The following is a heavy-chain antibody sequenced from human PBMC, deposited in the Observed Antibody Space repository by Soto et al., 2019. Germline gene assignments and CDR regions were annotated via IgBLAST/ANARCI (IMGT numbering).Heavy chain of an antibody. CDR2: TSGSGTIT. CDR1: GFTFRTYG. J-gene: IGHJ3*02. CDR3: AKSMHYDFWSGYSRAFDI. Sequence: GGSLRLSCAASGFTFRTYGMTWVRQSPGKGLEWVAATSGSGTITYYADAVRGRFTISRDNSENTLYLQMHSLRVEDTAVYYCAKSMHYDFWSGYSRAFDIWGQGTMVTVSS. V-gene: IGHV3-23*01. D-gene: IGHD3-3*01.